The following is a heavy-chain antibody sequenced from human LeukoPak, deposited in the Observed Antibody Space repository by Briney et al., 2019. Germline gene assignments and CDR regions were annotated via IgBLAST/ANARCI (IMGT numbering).Heavy chain of an antibody. CDR3: ARGKARRRENAFDI. CDR1: GASISSYY. V-gene: IGHV4-59*12. Sequence: PSETLSLTCTVSGASISSYYWSWIRQPPGKRLEWIGYIYYSGSANYNPSLKSRVTISVDTSKNQFSLKLSSVTAADTAVYYCARGKARRRENAFDIWGQGTMVTVSS. D-gene: IGHD1-26*01. CDR2: IYYSGSA. J-gene: IGHJ3*02.